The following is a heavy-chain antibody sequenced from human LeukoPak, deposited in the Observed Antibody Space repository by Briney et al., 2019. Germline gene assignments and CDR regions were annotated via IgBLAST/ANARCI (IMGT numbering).Heavy chain of an antibody. J-gene: IGHJ4*02. CDR3: ARALTGTHLWYFDY. Sequence: PGGSLRLSCTVSGFTVSSNSMSWVRQAPGKGLEWVSFIYSDNTHYSDSVKGRFTISRDNSKNTLYLQMNSLRAEDTAVYYCARALTGTHLWYFDYWGQGTLVTVSS. D-gene: IGHD1-20*01. CDR2: IYSDNT. CDR1: GFTVSSNS. V-gene: IGHV3-66*03.